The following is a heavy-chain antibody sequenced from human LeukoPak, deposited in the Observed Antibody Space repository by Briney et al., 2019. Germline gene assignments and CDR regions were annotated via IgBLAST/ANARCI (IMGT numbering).Heavy chain of an antibody. CDR1: GFTFSSYA. CDR2: ISYDGSNK. V-gene: IGHV3-30*04. Sequence: GGSLRLSCAASGFTFSSYAMHWVRQAPGKGLEWVAVISYDGSNKYYADSVKGRFTISRDNSKNTLYLQMNSLRAEDTAVYHCARASGGFCSGGSCYTAYYGMDVWGGGTTVTVSS. J-gene: IGHJ6*04. CDR3: ARASGGFCSGGSCYTAYYGMDV. D-gene: IGHD2-15*01.